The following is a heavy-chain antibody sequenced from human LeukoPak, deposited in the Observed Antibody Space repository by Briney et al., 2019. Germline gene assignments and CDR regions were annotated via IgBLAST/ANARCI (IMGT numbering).Heavy chain of an antibody. Sequence: GGSLRLSCAVSGFTFSSYAMSWVRQAPGKGLEWVSAISGSGGSTFYADSVKGRFTISRDNSKNTLYLQMNSLRAEDAAVYYCAKGSGGTRPHAFDIWGQGIMVTVSS. J-gene: IGHJ3*02. V-gene: IGHV3-23*01. CDR3: AKGSGGTRPHAFDI. CDR2: ISGSGGST. CDR1: GFTFSSYA. D-gene: IGHD2-15*01.